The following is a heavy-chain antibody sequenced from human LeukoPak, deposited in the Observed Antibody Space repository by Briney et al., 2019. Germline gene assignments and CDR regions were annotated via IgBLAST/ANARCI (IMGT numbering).Heavy chain of an antibody. CDR2: ISGSGGST. CDR1: GFTFSSYW. J-gene: IGHJ4*02. V-gene: IGHV3-23*01. CDR3: AKVPYYLPSSGQGYYFDY. D-gene: IGHD3-22*01. Sequence: GSLRLSCAASGFTFSSYWMHWVRQAPGKGLVWVSAISGSGGSTYYADSVKGRFTISRDISKNTLSLQMNSLRAEDTAVYYCAKVPYYLPSSGQGYYFDYWGQGTLVTVSS.